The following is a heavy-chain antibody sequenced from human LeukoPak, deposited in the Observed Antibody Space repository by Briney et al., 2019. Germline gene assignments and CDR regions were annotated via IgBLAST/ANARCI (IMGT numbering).Heavy chain of an antibody. D-gene: IGHD6-19*01. Sequence: GGSLRLSCVASGFTLTTYAMNWVRQAPGKGLEWVSAVVGNGNTYYADSVKGRFTISRDTSKNMLYLQMNSLRVEDTAIYYCAKDRAPDTGWNFDYWGQGTLVSVSS. CDR1: GFTLTTYA. V-gene: IGHV3-23*01. J-gene: IGHJ4*02. CDR3: AKDRAPDTGWNFDY. CDR2: VVGNGNT.